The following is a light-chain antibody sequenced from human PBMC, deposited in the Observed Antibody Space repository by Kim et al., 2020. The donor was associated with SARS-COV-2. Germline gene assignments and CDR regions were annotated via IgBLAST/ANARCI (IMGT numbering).Light chain of an antibody. CDR1: QRISTY. J-gene: IGKJ4*01. V-gene: IGKV1-39*01. Sequence: DIQMTQSPSSLSASVGDRVTITCRASQRISTYLNWYQQQPGKAPRLLIYAASSLQSGVPSRFSGSGSGTDFTLTINSLQPEDFATYYCQQSYSTPLTFGGGTKVDIK. CDR2: AAS. CDR3: QQSYSTPLT.